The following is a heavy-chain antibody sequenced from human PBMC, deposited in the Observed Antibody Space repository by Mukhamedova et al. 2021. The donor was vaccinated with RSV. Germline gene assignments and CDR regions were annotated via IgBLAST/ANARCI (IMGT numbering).Heavy chain of an antibody. J-gene: IGHJ4*02. CDR2: ISSSGSTI. V-gene: IGHV3-48*03. CDR3: ARDEGYCTNGVCYDY. D-gene: IGHD2-8*01. Sequence: YISSSGSTIYYADSVKGRFTISRDNAKNSLYLQMNSLRAEDTAVYYCARDEGYCTNGVCYDYWGQETLVTVSS.